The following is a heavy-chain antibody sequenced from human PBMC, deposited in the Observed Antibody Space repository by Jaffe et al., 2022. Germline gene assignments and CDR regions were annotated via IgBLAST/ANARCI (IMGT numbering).Heavy chain of an antibody. CDR1: GGSISSYY. CDR3: ARVSRGFDY. D-gene: IGHD3-10*01. CDR2: IYYSGST. Sequence: QVQLQESGPGLVKPSETLSLTCTVSGGSISSYYWSWIRQPPGKGLEWIGYIYYSGSTNYNPSLKSRVTISVDTSKNQFSLKLSSVTAADTAVYYCARVSRGFDYWGQGTLVTVSS. V-gene: IGHV4-59*01. J-gene: IGHJ4*02.